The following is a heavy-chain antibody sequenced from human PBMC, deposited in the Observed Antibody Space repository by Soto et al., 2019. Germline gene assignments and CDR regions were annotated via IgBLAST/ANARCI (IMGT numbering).Heavy chain of an antibody. CDR3: ARDAEDTAMVYFDY. CDR2: ISAYNGNT. Sequence: AAVKVSCKASGYTFTSYGISWVRQAPGQGLEWMGWISAYNGNTNYAQKLQGRVTMTTDTSTSTAYMELRSLRSDDTAVYYCARDAEDTAMVYFDYWGQGTLVTVSS. CDR1: GYTFTSYG. D-gene: IGHD5-18*01. V-gene: IGHV1-18*01. J-gene: IGHJ4*02.